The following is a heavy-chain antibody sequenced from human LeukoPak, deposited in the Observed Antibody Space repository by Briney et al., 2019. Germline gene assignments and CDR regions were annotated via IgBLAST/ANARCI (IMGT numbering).Heavy chain of an antibody. Sequence: SQTLSLTCTVSGASISSYYWSWIRQPPGNGLEWIGYIYYSGSTNYNPSLKSRLTISVDTSKTQFSLKLSSVTAADTAVYYCVRPDSSGYNYVDWGQGTLVTVSS. V-gene: IGHV4-59*01. CDR1: GASISSYY. CDR3: VRPDSSGYNYVD. D-gene: IGHD3-22*01. J-gene: IGHJ4*02. CDR2: IYYSGST.